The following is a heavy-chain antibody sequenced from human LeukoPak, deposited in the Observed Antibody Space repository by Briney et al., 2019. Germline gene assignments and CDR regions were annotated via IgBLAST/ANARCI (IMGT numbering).Heavy chain of an antibody. CDR2: IIGDGTRT. J-gene: IGHJ5*02. CDR3: TTSSGTYRFDP. CDR1: GFSFSYYW. Sequence: GGSLRLSCAASGFSFSYYWMHWVRQGSGKGPVWVSRIIGDGTRTDYADSVKGRFTISRDNAKSTLYLQMNSLTVEDTAVYYCTTSSGTYRFDPWGQGTLVTVSS. D-gene: IGHD1-26*01. V-gene: IGHV3-74*01.